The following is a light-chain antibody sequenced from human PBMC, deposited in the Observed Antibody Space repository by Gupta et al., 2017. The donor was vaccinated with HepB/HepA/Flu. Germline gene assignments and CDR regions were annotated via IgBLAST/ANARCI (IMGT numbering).Light chain of an antibody. Sequence: QSALTQPASVSGSPGQSITISCTGTSSDVGGYNYFSWYQQHPGKAPKLMIYNVSNRPSGVSNRFSGSKSGNTASLTISGLQAEDEADYYCSSYTSSGTLVFGGGTKLTVL. J-gene: IGLJ2*01. CDR2: NVS. CDR3: SSYTSSGTLV. CDR1: SSDVGGYNY. V-gene: IGLV2-14*03.